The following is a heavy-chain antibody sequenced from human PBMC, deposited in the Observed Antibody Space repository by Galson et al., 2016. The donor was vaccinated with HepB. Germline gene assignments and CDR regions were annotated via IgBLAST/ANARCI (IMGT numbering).Heavy chain of an antibody. D-gene: IGHD2/OR15-2a*01. J-gene: IGHJ6*02. V-gene: IGHV3-53*01. CDR1: GLVVSSNY. CDR3: ATDSTFASDSFGMDI. CDR2: LYAGGSS. Sequence: SLRLSCAVSGLVVSSNYMIWVRQAPGKGLQWVSVLYAGGSSYYADAVKGRFTVTRDEGKNTLFLQMNSLRAEDTAVYYCATDSTFASDSFGMDIWGLGTTVTVSS.